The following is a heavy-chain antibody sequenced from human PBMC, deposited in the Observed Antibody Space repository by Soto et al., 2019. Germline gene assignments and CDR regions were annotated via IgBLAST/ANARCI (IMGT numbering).Heavy chain of an antibody. D-gene: IGHD5-12*01. Sequence: GASVKVSCKASGFTFTSSAVQWVRQARGQRLEWIGWINVDSGNTNYAQKFQGWVTMTRDTSISTAYMELSRLRSDDTAVYYCARSSPGYSGYVGMDVWGQGTTVTVSS. V-gene: IGHV1-58*01. J-gene: IGHJ6*02. CDR2: INVDSGNT. CDR1: GFTFTSSA. CDR3: ARSSPGYSGYVGMDV.